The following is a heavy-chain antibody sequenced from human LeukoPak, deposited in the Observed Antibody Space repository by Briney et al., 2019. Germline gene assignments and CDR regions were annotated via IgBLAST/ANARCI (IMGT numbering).Heavy chain of an antibody. V-gene: IGHV4-34*01. CDR1: GGSFSGYY. D-gene: IGHD3-16*02. CDR3: ARVRDYVWGSYRSSSGFDY. Sequence: SETLSLTCAVYGGSFSGYYRSWIRQPPGKGLEWIGEINHIGSTNYNPSLKSRVTISVDTSKNQFSLKLSSVTAADTAVYYCARVRDYVWGSYRSSSGFDYWGQGTLVTVSS. CDR2: INHIGST. J-gene: IGHJ4*02.